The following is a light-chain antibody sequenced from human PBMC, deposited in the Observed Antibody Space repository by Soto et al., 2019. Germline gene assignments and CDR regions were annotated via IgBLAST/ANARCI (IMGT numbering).Light chain of an antibody. CDR1: RREVDGYNL. V-gene: IGLV2-14*01. CDR2: DVS. Sequence: QSVLTQPASVSGSPGQSITISCTGTRREVDGYNLVSWYQQHPGKAPKFIIYDVSNRPSGVSNRFSGSKSGNTASLAISCLQAEDEADYYCSSYTTSNTRQIVFGTGTKVTVL. CDR3: SSYTTSNTRQIV. J-gene: IGLJ1*01.